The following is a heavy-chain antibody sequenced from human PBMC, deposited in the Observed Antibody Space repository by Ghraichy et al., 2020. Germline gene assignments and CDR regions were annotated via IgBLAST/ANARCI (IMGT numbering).Heavy chain of an antibody. V-gene: IGHV3-48*02. CDR1: GFTFSSYS. Sequence: GGSLRLSCAASGFTFSSYSMNWVRQAPGKGLEWVSYISSSSSTIYYADSVKGRFTISRDNAKNSLYLQMNSLRDEDTAVYYCARDLSGSGWYSYYYYYGMDVWGQGTTVTVSS. J-gene: IGHJ6*02. CDR2: ISSSSSTI. CDR3: ARDLSGSGWYSYYYYYGMDV. D-gene: IGHD6-19*01.